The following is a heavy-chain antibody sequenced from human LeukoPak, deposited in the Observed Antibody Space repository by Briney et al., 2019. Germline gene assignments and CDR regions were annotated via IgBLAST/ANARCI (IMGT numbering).Heavy chain of an antibody. V-gene: IGHV3-23*01. J-gene: IGHJ4*02. Sequence: GGSLRLSCAASGFTFSTYAMSWVRHAPGKGLEWVSVISGSGDTACYADSVKGRFAISRDNSKNTLSLQMNSLRVEDTAVYYCAKARGDYGRPFDYWGQGTLVTVSS. CDR3: AKARGDYGRPFDY. CDR2: ISGSGDTA. CDR1: GFTFSTYA. D-gene: IGHD4/OR15-4a*01.